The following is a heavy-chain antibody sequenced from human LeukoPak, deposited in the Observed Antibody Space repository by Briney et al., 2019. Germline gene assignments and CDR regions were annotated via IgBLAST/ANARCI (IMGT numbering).Heavy chain of an antibody. V-gene: IGHV1-8*01. Sequence: ASVKVSCKASGYTFTSYDINWVRQATGQGLEWMGWMNPNSGNTGYSQKFQGRVTMTRNTSISTAYMEVSSLRSEDTAVYYCARGLRYGSGSYVIDPWGQGTLVTVSS. D-gene: IGHD3-10*01. J-gene: IGHJ5*02. CDR3: ARGLRYGSGSYVIDP. CDR1: GYTFTSYD. CDR2: MNPNSGNT.